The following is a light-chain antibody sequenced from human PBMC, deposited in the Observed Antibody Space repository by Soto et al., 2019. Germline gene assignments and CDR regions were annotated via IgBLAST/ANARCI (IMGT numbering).Light chain of an antibody. J-gene: IGKJ1*01. V-gene: IGKV3-20*01. CDR2: GAS. CDR1: QSVSSSY. Sequence: EIVLTQSPGTLSLSPGERGTLSCRGSQSVSSSYLAWYQQKPGQAPRLLIYGASSRATGIPDRCSGSGSGTDFTLTISRLEPEDFAVYYCQQYGSSPKTFGQGTKVDIK. CDR3: QQYGSSPKT.